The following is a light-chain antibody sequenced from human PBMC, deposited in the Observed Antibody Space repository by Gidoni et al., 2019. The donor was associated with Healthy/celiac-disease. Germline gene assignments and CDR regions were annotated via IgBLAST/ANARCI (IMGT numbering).Light chain of an antibody. V-gene: IGLV3-1*01. CDR1: KLGDKY. CDR2: QDS. J-gene: IGLJ2*01. CDR3: QAWDSSTVV. Sequence: SYELTQPPSVSVSPGQTASITCSGEKLGDKYACWYQQKPGQSPVLVIYQDSKRPSGIPERFSGSNSGNTATLTISGTQAMDEADYDWQAWDSSTVVFGGGTKLTV.